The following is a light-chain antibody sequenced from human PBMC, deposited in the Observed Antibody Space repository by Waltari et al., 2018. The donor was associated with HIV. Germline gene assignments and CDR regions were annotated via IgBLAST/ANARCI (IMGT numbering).Light chain of an antibody. CDR3: SSYTSSSTYV. CDR1: SSDVGGYTY. V-gene: IGLV2-14*01. J-gene: IGLJ1*01. Sequence: QSALTQPASVSGSPGQSISIYCTGTSSDVGGYTYDSWYQQHPGKAPKLMIYEVNNRPSGVSNRFSGSKSGNPASLTISGLQAEDEADYSCSSYTSSSTYVFGTGTKVTVL. CDR2: EVN.